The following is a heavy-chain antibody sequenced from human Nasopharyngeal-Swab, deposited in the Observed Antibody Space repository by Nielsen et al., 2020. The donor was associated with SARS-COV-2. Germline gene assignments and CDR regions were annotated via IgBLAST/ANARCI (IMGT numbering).Heavy chain of an antibody. Sequence: GGSLRLSCAASGFTFSNAWMSWVRQAPGKGLEWVGRIKSKTDGGTTDYAAPVKGRFTISRDDTKNTLYLRMNSLKTEDTAVYYCTTDVYYDFWSGYSPYFDYWGQGTLATVSS. CDR3: TTDVYYDFWSGYSPYFDY. CDR2: IKSKTDGGTT. J-gene: IGHJ4*02. CDR1: GFTFSNAW. D-gene: IGHD3-3*01. V-gene: IGHV3-15*01.